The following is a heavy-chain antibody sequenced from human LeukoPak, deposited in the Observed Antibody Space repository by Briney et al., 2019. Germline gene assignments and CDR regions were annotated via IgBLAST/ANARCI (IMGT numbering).Heavy chain of an antibody. J-gene: IGHJ6*03. CDR1: GYTFTSYG. Sequence: ASVKVSCKASGYTFTSYGISWVRQAPGQGLEWMGWISAYNGNTNYAQKLQGRVTMTTDTSTSTAYMELRSLRSEDTAVYYCARGTDIVVVPAAPHYYYYMDVWGKGTTVTVSS. CDR2: ISAYNGNT. D-gene: IGHD2-2*01. V-gene: IGHV1-18*01. CDR3: ARGTDIVVVPAAPHYYYYMDV.